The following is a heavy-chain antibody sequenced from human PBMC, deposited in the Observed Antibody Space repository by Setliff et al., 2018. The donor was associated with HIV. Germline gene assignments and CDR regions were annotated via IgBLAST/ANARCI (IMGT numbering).Heavy chain of an antibody. D-gene: IGHD5-18*01. CDR2: LLPLFEAT. V-gene: IGHV1-69*05. CDR1: GGTFSGSG. J-gene: IGHJ4*02. Sequence: SVKVSCKASGGTFSGSGINWVRQAPGQGFEWVGGLLPLFEATTYAQTFQGRVSITTDESTSTTYMELSSLRSDDTAVYYCARGQVVGYTYSGIELWGQGTLVTVSS. CDR3: ARGQVVGYTYSGIEL.